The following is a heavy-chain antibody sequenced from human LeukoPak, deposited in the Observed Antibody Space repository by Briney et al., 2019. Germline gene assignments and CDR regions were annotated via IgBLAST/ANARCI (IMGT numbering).Heavy chain of an antibody. J-gene: IGHJ6*03. CDR1: GFTVSSNY. V-gene: IGHV3-53*01. CDR3: ATYSSSSRNYYYYYYMDV. Sequence: PGGCLRLSYAASGFTVSSNYMSWVRQAPGKGLEWVSVIYSGGSTYYADSVKGRFTISRDNSKNTLYLQMNSLRAEDTAVYYCATYSSSSRNYYYYYYMDVWGKGTTVTVSS. D-gene: IGHD6-6*01. CDR2: IYSGGST.